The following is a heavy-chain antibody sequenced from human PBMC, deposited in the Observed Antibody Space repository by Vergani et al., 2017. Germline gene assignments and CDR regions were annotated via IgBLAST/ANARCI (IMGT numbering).Heavy chain of an antibody. J-gene: IGHJ4*02. Sequence: EVQLVQSGAEVKKPGESLRISCKGSGYSFTSYWISWVRQMPGKGLEWMGRIFPSDSYTNYSPSFQGHVTISADKSISTAYLQWSSLKDSDTAMYYCARVNTFGGVNGDLDYWGRGALVTVSS. CDR2: IFPSDSYT. V-gene: IGHV5-10-1*01. CDR1: GYSFTSYW. CDR3: ARVNTFGGVNGDLDY. D-gene: IGHD3-16*01.